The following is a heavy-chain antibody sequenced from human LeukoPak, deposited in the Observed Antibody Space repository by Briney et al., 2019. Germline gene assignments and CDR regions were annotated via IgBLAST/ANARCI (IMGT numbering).Heavy chain of an antibody. CDR1: GFSFSQYW. Sequence: GGSLRHSCAASGFSFSQYWMSWVRQAPGKGLEWLANIKPDGSDECYADSVKGRFTVSRDNAKDSLHLQLNSLRADDTAIYYCASQSYSLFHYWGQGTLVTVSS. J-gene: IGHJ4*02. V-gene: IGHV3-7*03. CDR2: IKPDGSDE. D-gene: IGHD1-26*01. CDR3: ASQSYSLFHY.